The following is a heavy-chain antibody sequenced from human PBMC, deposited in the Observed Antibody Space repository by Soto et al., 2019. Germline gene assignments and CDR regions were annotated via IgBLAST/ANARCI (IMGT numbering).Heavy chain of an antibody. CDR2: ISYDGSNK. J-gene: IGHJ6*03. CDR1: GFTFSSYA. D-gene: IGHD6-13*01. Sequence: GSLRLSCAASGFTFSSYAMHWVRQAPGKGLEWVAVISYDGSNKYYADSVKGRFTISRDNSKNTLYLQMNSLRAEDTAVYYCARTTSSSSNGQQPYYYYYYMDVWGKGTTVTVSS. CDR3: ARTTSSSSNGQQPYYYYYYMDV. V-gene: IGHV3-30*04.